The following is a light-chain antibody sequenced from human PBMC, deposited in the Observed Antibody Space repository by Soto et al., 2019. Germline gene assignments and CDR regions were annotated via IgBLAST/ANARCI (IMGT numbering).Light chain of an antibody. CDR2: GAS. V-gene: IGKV3-20*01. CDR1: QSVTSNY. J-gene: IGKJ1*01. Sequence: EISLTQSPGPLSLSPGERATLSCRASQSVTSNYLAWYQQKPGQAPRLLMVGASIRDTGIPDRFSGSGSGTDFTLTISRLEPADFAGFYCQQYGSSPGTCGQGTKVEVK. CDR3: QQYGSSPGT.